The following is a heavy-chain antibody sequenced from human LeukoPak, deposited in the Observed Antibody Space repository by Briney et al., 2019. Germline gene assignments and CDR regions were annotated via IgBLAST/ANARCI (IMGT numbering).Heavy chain of an antibody. CDR3: ARGSVVVTAVDY. CDR2: IYYSGTT. V-gene: IGHV4-59*12. D-gene: IGHD2-21*02. Sequence: WETLSLTCTVSGGSISSYYWSWIRQPPGKGLEGIGYIYYSGTTNYNPSLKSRVTISVDTSKNQFSLKLSSVTAADTAVYYCARGSVVVTAVDYWGQGTLVTVSS. CDR1: GGSISSYY. J-gene: IGHJ4*02.